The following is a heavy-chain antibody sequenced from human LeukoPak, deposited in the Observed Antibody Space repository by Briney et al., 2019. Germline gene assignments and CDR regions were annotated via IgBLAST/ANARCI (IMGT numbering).Heavy chain of an antibody. CDR1: GYTFTSYY. V-gene: IGHV1-46*01. CDR3: ARAAYSSSWLTTSNDY. D-gene: IGHD6-13*01. Sequence: ASVKVSCKASGYTFTSYYLHWVRQAPGQGLEWLGLINPNGGSTNYAQKFQGRVTMTRDTSTSTVYMELSSLRSEDTAVYYCARAAYSSSWLTTSNDYWGQGTLVTVSS. CDR2: INPNGGST. J-gene: IGHJ4*02.